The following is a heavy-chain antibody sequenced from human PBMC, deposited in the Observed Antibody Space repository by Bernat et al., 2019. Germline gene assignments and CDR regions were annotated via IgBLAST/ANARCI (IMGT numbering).Heavy chain of an antibody. CDR2: ISSSSSTI. CDR1: GFTFSSYS. V-gene: IGHV3-48*01. D-gene: IGHD3-10*01. J-gene: IGHJ4*02. CDR3: ASIDGSGSYYSNFDY. Sequence: EVQLVESGGGLVQPGGSLRLSCAASGFTFSSYSMNWVRQAPWKGLEWVSYISSSSSTIYYADSVKGRFTISRDNAKNSLYLQMNSLRAEDTAVYYCASIDGSGSYYSNFDYWGQGTLVTVSS.